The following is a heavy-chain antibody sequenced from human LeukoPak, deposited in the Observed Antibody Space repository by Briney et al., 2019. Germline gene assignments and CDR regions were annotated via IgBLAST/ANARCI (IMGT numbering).Heavy chain of an antibody. D-gene: IGHD3-22*01. CDR1: GGSITSYY. Sequence: SSETLSLTCTVSGGSITSYYWSWIRQPAGKGLEWIGRIYTTGSTYYNHFLKSRVTMAVDTSKNQFSLRLSSVTAADTAVYYCARDGFYDSSGYYYNWVFDYWGQGTLVTVSS. J-gene: IGHJ4*02. CDR2: IYTTGST. CDR3: ARDGFYDSSGYYYNWVFDY. V-gene: IGHV4-4*07.